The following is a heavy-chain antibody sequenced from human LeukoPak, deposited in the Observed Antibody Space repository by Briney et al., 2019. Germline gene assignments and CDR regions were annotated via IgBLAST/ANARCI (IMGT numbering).Heavy chain of an antibody. D-gene: IGHD2-21*01. Sequence: GAPVKVSCKASGYTFTGYYMHWVRQAPGQGLEWMGWINPNSGGTDYAQKFQGRVTMTRDTSISTAYMELSRLRSDDTAVYYCARSLHAYCGGDCYTPFDYWGQGTLVTVSS. V-gene: IGHV1-2*02. J-gene: IGHJ4*02. CDR3: ARSLHAYCGGDCYTPFDY. CDR1: GYTFTGYY. CDR2: INPNSGGT.